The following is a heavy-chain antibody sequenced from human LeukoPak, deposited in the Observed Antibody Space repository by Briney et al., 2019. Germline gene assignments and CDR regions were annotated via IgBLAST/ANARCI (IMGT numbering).Heavy chain of an antibody. V-gene: IGHV3-53*01. Sequence: GGSLRLSCAVSGFTVSNNYMSWVRQAPEKGLEWVSAIYSGGSTHYAESVKGRFTISRDNSKNTVYLQMNSLRVEDTAVYYCARAGGYGGNERQINYWGQGTLVTVSS. J-gene: IGHJ4*02. CDR2: IYSGGST. CDR3: ARAGGYGGNERQINY. CDR1: GFTVSNNY. D-gene: IGHD5-12*01.